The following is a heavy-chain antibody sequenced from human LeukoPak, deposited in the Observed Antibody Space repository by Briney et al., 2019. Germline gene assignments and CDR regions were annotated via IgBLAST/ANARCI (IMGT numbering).Heavy chain of an antibody. Sequence: SETLSLTCAVYGGSLSSIYWSWIRQPPGKGLEWIGEINHSGSTNYNPSLKSRVTISVDTSKNQFSLKLSSVTAADTAVYYCASLAMVRGVKFDYWGQGTLVTVSS. CDR2: INHSGST. V-gene: IGHV4-34*01. J-gene: IGHJ4*02. D-gene: IGHD3-10*01. CDR1: GGSLSSIY. CDR3: ASLAMVRGVKFDY.